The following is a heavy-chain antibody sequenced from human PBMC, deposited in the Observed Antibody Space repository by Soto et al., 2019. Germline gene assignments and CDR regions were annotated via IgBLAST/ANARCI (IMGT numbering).Heavy chain of an antibody. J-gene: IGHJ3*01. CDR3: AAFATTGDAFDV. CDR2: IVVGSGNT. V-gene: IGHV1-58*01. CDR1: GFTFTRSA. Sequence: SVKLYCNASGFTFTRSAVQWVRQARGQRPEWIGWIVVGSGNTNYAQKFQERVTITRDMSTSTAYMELSSLRSEDTAVYYCAAFATTGDAFDVWGQGTMVTVSS. D-gene: IGHD4-17*01.